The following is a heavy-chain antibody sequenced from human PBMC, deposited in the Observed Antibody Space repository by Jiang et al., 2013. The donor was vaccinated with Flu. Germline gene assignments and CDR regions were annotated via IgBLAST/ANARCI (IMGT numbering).Heavy chain of an antibody. Sequence: ETLSLTCAVSGGSFSDYYWSWIRPGPREGAWSGLGKVFHSGSTNYNPSLKSRVTISVDTTKRQFALKLSSVTAADTAVYYCARLARLSIAVAGTGALDVWGQGTAVTVSS. CDR2: VFHSGST. D-gene: IGHD6-19*01. V-gene: IGHV4-34*12. CDR3: ARLARLSIAVAGTGALDV. CDR1: GGSFSDYY. J-gene: IGHJ6*02.